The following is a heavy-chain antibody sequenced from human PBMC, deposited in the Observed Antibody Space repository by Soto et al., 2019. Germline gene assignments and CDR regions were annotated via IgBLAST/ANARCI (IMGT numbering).Heavy chain of an antibody. CDR1: GGSISSYY. D-gene: IGHD3-16*01. Sequence: SETLSLTCTVSGGSISSYYWSWIRQPPGKGLEWIGYIYYSGSTNYNPSLKSRVTISVDTSKNQFSLKLSSVTAADTAVYYCAREDHGGGNSWGEYYYYYMDVWGKGTTVTVSS. V-gene: IGHV4-59*01. J-gene: IGHJ6*03. CDR3: AREDHGGGNSWGEYYYYYMDV. CDR2: IYYSGST.